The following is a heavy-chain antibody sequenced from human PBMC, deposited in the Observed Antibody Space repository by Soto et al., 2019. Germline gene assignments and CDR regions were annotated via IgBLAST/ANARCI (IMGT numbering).Heavy chain of an antibody. V-gene: IGHV2-5*02. J-gene: IGHJ6*03. CDR3: ARTYYDYIWGSYPLDYYYYYMDV. Sequence: SGPTLVNPTQTLTLTCTFSGFSLSTSGVGVGWIRQPPGKALEWLALIYWDDDKRYSPSLKSRLTITKDTSKNQVVLTMTNMDPVDTATYYCARTYYDYIWGSYPLDYYYYYMDVWGKGTTVTVSS. D-gene: IGHD3-16*02. CDR1: GFSLSTSGVG. CDR2: IYWDDDK.